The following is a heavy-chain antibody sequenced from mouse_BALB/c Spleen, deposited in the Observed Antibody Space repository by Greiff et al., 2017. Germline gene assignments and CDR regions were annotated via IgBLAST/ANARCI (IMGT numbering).Heavy chain of an antibody. V-gene: IGHV3-2*02. CDR1: GYSITSDYA. CDR3: ARGEGQGFAY. J-gene: IGHJ3*01. CDR2: ISYSGST. Sequence: EVKLMESGPGLVKPSQSLSLTCTVTGYSITSDYAWNWIRQFPGNKLEWMGYISYSGSTSYNPSLKSRISITRDTSKNQFFLQLNSVTTEDTATYYCARGEGQGFAYWGQGTLVTVSA. D-gene: IGHD3-3*01.